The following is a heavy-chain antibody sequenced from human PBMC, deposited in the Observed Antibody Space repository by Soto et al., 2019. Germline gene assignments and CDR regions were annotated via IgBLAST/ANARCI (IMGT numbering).Heavy chain of an antibody. J-gene: IGHJ4*02. D-gene: IGHD6-13*01. CDR1: GFTFSSYW. V-gene: IGHV3-74*01. CDR3: ARQVRYSSSPIDY. Sequence: EVQLVESGGGLVQPGGSLRLSCAASGFTFSSYWMHWVRQAPGKGLVWVSRINSDGSSTSYADSVKGRFTIARDNATNTLYRKVNSLRAEDTAVYYCARQVRYSSSPIDYWGQGTLVTVSS. CDR2: INSDGSST.